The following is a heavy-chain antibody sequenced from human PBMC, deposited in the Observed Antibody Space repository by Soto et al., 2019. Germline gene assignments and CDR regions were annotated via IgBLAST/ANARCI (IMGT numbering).Heavy chain of an antibody. J-gene: IGHJ4*02. CDR3: AAVMGSDYDYVWGSLTFDD. CDR1: GFIFSTTA. Sequence: PGGSLRLSCAASGFIFSTTAMTWARQAPGKGLEWVSTISGSGVSTYYTDSVKGRFTISRDNSKNTLYLQMNSLRAEDTAVYFCAAVMGSDYDYVWGSLTFDDWGQGTLVTVSS. D-gene: IGHD3-16*01. CDR2: ISGSGVST. V-gene: IGHV3-23*01.